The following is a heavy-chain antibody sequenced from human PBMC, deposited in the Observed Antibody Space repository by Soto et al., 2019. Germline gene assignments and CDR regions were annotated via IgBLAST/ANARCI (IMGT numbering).Heavy chain of an antibody. D-gene: IGHD2-15*01. V-gene: IGHV3-23*01. J-gene: IGHJ5*02. Sequence: EVRLLESGGGLVEPGGSLRLSCTGSGFSFETYGMTWVRQAPGKGLEWVSGISGSGDNTYYADSVKGRFTISRDNARKTVYLQLVSLRAEDTATYYCAKDPYVGWYCSGGTCPIMSWGQGTLVIVSS. CDR1: GFSFETYG. CDR2: ISGSGDNT. CDR3: AKDPYVGWYCSGGTCPIMS.